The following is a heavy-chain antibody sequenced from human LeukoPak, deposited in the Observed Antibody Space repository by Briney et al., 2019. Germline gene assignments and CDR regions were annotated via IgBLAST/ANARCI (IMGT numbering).Heavy chain of an antibody. CDR2: IIPIFGTA. V-gene: IGHV1-69*13. CDR1: GYTFTSYD. Sequence: SVKVSCKASGYTFTSYDINWVRQATGQGLEWMGGIIPIFGTANYAQKFQGRVTITADESTSTAYMELSSLRSEDTAVYYCARDKLAGGDSSGYFDYWGQGTLVTVSS. D-gene: IGHD3-22*01. J-gene: IGHJ4*02. CDR3: ARDKLAGGDSSGYFDY.